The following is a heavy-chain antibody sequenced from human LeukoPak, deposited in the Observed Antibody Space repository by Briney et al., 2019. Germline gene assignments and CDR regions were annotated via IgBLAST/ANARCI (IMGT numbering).Heavy chain of an antibody. CDR2: INPSGSRT. D-gene: IGHD3-22*01. V-gene: IGHV1-46*01. Sequence: ASVKVSCMSSGYTFTNFYMHWLRQAPGQGLEWVALINPSGSRTWFAEKFQGRIILTRDMSTSTDYMELSSLRSEDTAVYFCARAGRRYYDSSGYYNYYYYMDVWGKGTTVTVSS. CDR1: GYTFTNFY. CDR3: ARAGRRYYDSSGYYNYYYYMDV. J-gene: IGHJ6*03.